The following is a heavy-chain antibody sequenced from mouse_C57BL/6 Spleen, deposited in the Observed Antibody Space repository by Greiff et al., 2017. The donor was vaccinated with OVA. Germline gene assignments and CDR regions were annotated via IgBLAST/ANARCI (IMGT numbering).Heavy chain of an antibody. CDR2: ISGGGGNT. CDR1: GFTFSSYT. Sequence: EVQVVESGGGLVKPGGSLKLSCAASGFTFSSYTMSWVRQTPEKRLEWVATISGGGGNTYYTDSVKGRFTISRDNAKNTLYLQMSSLRSEDTALYYCARQLSPLYAMDYWGQGTSVTVSS. J-gene: IGHJ4*01. CDR3: ARQLSPLYAMDY. V-gene: IGHV5-9*01.